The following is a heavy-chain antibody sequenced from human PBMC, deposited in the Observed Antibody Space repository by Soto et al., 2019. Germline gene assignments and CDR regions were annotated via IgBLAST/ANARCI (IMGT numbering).Heavy chain of an antibody. V-gene: IGHV3-33*01. J-gene: IGHJ4*02. CDR1: GFTFSNYG. CDR2: IWYDGSNK. D-gene: IGHD3-16*01. CDR3: GRDLESWGYGCLDY. Sequence: QVQLVESGGGLVQPGRSLRLSCAASGFTFSNYGMHWVRQAPGKGLEWVAAIWYDGSNKYYADSVKGRFTISRDKSKNTLNLHMNSLRDDDTAVDYGGRDLESWGYGCLDYWGQGTLVTVSS.